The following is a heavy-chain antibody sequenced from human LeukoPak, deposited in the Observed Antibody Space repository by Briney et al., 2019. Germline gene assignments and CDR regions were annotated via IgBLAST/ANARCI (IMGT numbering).Heavy chain of an antibody. CDR1: GFTFDDYA. CDR2: INDAGSST. CDR3: ARVLSGSGPGVIDY. J-gene: IGHJ4*02. Sequence: GGSLRLSCAASGFTFDDYAMHWVRQAPGKGLVWVSRINDAGSSTSYADSVKGRFTISRDNAKNTLFLQMNSLSAEDTALYYCARVLSGSGPGVIDYWGQGTLVTVSS. D-gene: IGHD3-10*01. V-gene: IGHV3-74*01.